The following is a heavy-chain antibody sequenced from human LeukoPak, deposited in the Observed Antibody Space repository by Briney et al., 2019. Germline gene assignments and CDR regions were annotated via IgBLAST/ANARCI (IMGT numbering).Heavy chain of an antibody. CDR1: GFTFSSCA. J-gene: IGHJ4*02. Sequence: GGSLRLSCAASGFTFSSCALSWVRQGPGKGLEWVSTVSVNGGTTYYADSVKGRFTISRDNSKNTLYLQMNSLRAEDTAVYFCAKELHGSGNYAFDYWGQGTLVTVSS. CDR3: AKELHGSGNYAFDY. V-gene: IGHV3-23*01. D-gene: IGHD3-10*01. CDR2: VSVNGGTT.